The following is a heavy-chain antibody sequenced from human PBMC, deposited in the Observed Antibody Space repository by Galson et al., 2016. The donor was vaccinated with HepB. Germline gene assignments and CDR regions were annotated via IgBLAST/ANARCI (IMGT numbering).Heavy chain of an antibody. Sequence: SLRLSCAASGFTFSTSWMSWVRQAPGKGREWVANIKPDGREKYYVDSVKGRFTISRDNAKNSLFLQMNSLRAEDTAVYYCAKDSSSALWGRGSLVTVSS. V-gene: IGHV3-7*01. CDR1: GFTFSTSW. CDR3: AKDSSSAL. CDR2: IKPDGREK. J-gene: IGHJ2*01. D-gene: IGHD6-6*01.